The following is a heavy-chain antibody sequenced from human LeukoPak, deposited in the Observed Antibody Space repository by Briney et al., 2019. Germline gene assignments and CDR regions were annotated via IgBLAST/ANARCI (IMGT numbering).Heavy chain of an antibody. J-gene: IGHJ5*02. Sequence: ASVRVSCTASGYTFTGYYMHWVRQAPGQGLEWMGWINPNSGGTNYAQKFQGRVTMTRDTSISTAYMELSRLRSDDTAVYYCARDLSRYCSSTSCYPGPWGQGTLVTVSS. D-gene: IGHD2-2*01. CDR3: ARDLSRYCSSTSCYPGP. CDR2: INPNSGGT. CDR1: GYTFTGYY. V-gene: IGHV1-2*02.